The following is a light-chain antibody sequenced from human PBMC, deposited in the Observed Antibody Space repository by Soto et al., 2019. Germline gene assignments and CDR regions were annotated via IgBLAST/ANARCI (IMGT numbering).Light chain of an antibody. CDR2: GNN. CDR1: SANIGAAYN. J-gene: IGLJ1*01. V-gene: IGLV1-40*01. CDR3: CSYADNYSYV. Sequence: QSVLTQPPSVSGAPGQRVTISCTGSSANIGAAYNVDWYQQLPGTAPKLLIYGNNNRPSGVPARFSGSKSGTSASLAIAGLQAEDEGDYYCCSYADNYSYVFGTGTKVTVL.